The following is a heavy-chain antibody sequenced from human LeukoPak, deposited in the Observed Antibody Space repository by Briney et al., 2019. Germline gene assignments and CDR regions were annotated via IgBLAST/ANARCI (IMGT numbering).Heavy chain of an antibody. V-gene: IGHV1-2*02. CDR2: INPNSGGT. D-gene: IGHD3-3*01. Sequence: GASVKVSCKASEYTFTGYYMHWVRQAPGQGLEWMGWINPNSGGTNYAQKFQGRVTMTRDTSISTAYMELSRLRSDDTAVYYCARGRGYDFWSGYYDSLVNFDYWGQGTLVTVSS. CDR3: ARGRGYDFWSGYYDSLVNFDY. CDR1: EYTFTGYY. J-gene: IGHJ4*02.